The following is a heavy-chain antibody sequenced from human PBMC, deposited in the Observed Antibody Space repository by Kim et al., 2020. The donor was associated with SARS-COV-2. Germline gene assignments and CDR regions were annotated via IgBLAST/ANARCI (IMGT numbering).Heavy chain of an antibody. J-gene: IGHJ4*02. D-gene: IGHD7-27*01. CDR3: ARGLGRFDY. V-gene: IGHV4-34*09. Sequence: STNDTPHLESRVNISVQTSKNQFSLKLCSVTAADTAVYCCARGLGRFDYWGQGTLVTVSS. CDR2: ST.